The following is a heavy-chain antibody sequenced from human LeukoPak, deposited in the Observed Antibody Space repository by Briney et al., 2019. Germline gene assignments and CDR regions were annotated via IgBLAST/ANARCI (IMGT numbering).Heavy chain of an antibody. J-gene: IGHJ4*02. D-gene: IGHD3-16*01. CDR3: ARDGFGTGSN. CDR1: GLTFSNYW. Sequence: GGSLRLSCAASGLTFSNYWMDWVRQAPGKGLEWVANIKQDGSEKNYVDSVKGRFIISRDNAKDSLYLQMNTLRADDTAVYYCARDGFGTGSNWGQGTLVTVSS. CDR2: IKQDGSEK. V-gene: IGHV3-7*03.